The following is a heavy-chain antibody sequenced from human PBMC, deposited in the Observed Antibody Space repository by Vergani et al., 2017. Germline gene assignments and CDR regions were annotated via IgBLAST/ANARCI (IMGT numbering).Heavy chain of an antibody. D-gene: IGHD2-2*01. CDR3: AKDKENIVVVPAATDYYYYMDV. CDR1: GFTFDDYA. Sequence: EVQLVESGGGLVQPGRSLRLSCAASGFTFDDYAMHWVRQAPGKGLEWVSGISWNSGSIGYADSVKGRFTISRDNAKNSLYLQMNSLRAEDTALYYCAKDKENIVVVPAATDYYYYMDVWGKGTTVTVSS. V-gene: IGHV3-9*01. CDR2: ISWNSGSI. J-gene: IGHJ6*03.